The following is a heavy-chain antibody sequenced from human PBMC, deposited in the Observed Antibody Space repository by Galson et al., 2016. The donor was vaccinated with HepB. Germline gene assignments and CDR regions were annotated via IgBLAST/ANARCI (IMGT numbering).Heavy chain of an antibody. D-gene: IGHD6-13*01. CDR1: GGTFSNYA. J-gene: IGHJ5*02. Sequence: SVKVSCKASGGTFSNYAISWVRQAPGQGLEWMGGILPLFGITNYAQKFQGRVTITADEFTSTAYMDLISLTSEDTAVYYCARGSVIAAALSWFDPWGQGTLVTVSS. CDR2: ILPLFGIT. V-gene: IGHV1-69*13. CDR3: ARGSVIAAALSWFDP.